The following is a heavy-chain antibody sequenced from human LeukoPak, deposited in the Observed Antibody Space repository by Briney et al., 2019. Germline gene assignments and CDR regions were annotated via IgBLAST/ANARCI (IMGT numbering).Heavy chain of an antibody. V-gene: IGHV3-48*03. D-gene: IGHD1-26*01. CDR3: ARDPSRSGSYFDY. J-gene: IGHJ4*02. CDR2: ISSSGSTI. Sequence: GGSLRLSCAASGFTFSSYEVNWVRQAPGKGLEWVSYISSSGSTIYYADSVKGRFTISRDNAKNSLYLQMNSLRAEDTAVYYCARDPSRSGSYFDYWGQGTLVTVSS. CDR1: GFTFSSYE.